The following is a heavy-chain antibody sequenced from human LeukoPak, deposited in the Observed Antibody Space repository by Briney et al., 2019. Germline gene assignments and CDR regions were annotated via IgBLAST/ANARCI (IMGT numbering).Heavy chain of an antibody. CDR1: GVSISGGSYH. J-gene: IGHJ4*02. Sequence: SETLSLNCTVSGVSISGGSYHWGWVRQPPGKGLEWIGNIHYSGSTYYNPSLKSPVSISVDTSKNQFSLQLSSVTAADTAVYYCAGRVGASIWTGMHFWGQGTLVTVSP. CDR2: IHYSGST. CDR3: AGRVGASIWTGMHF. V-gene: IGHV4-39*01. D-gene: IGHD1-26*01.